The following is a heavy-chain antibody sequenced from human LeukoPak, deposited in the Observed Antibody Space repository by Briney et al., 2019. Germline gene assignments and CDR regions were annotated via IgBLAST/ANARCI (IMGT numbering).Heavy chain of an antibody. D-gene: IGHD6-19*01. CDR2: IYGSGST. Sequence: ASETLSLTCTVSGGSISSHYWSWIRQPPGKGLEWIGYIYGSGSTHYDPSFRSRATISEDTSKNHFSLQLTSVTAADTAVYYCARNVGWYSHDTWGQGTLVTVSS. CDR1: GGSISSHY. J-gene: IGHJ5*02. V-gene: IGHV4-59*08. CDR3: ARNVGWYSHDT.